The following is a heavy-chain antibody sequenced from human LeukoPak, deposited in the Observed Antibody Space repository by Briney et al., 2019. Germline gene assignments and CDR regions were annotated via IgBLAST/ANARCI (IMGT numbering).Heavy chain of an antibody. CDR2: MSPGHGNT. V-gene: IGHV1-8*03. Sequence: EASVKVSCKASGYSFMNDDVNWVRQAPGQGLEWMAWMSPGHGNTGFAQKFQGRVTLTWNISITTAYMELSSLRSDDTAVYYCATSTGGTLALDVWGQGTMVSVSS. D-gene: IGHD3-16*01. CDR3: ATSTGGTLALDV. J-gene: IGHJ3*01. CDR1: GYSFMNDD.